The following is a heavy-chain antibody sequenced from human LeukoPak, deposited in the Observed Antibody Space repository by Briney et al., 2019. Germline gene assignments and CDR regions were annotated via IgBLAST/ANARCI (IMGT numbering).Heavy chain of an antibody. D-gene: IGHD1-1*01. CDR3: VQTTGWPGFDY. Sequence: SETLSLTCTTSGVSINRFYWSWVRQPPGKGLEWIGNIYSGVPTYFNPSLKSRVTISVDTSKNQFSLSLTSVTAADTAMYYCVQTTGWPGFDYWGQGILVTVSS. J-gene: IGHJ4*02. CDR1: GVSINRFY. CDR2: IYSGVPT. V-gene: IGHV4-4*09.